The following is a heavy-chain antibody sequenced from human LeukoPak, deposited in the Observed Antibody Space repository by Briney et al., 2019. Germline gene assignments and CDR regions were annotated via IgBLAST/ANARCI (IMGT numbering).Heavy chain of an antibody. D-gene: IGHD1-26*01. CDR3: TRDPILGAPDYFDY. CDR1: GFTFSTYA. V-gene: IGHV3-30*04. Sequence: GGSLRLSCAASGFTFSTYAMHWVRQAPGKGLEWVAVIPYDGSNKYYADSVKGRFTISRDNSKNTMYLQMNNLREEDTAVYYCTRDPILGAPDYFDYWGQGTLVTVSS. CDR2: IPYDGSNK. J-gene: IGHJ4*02.